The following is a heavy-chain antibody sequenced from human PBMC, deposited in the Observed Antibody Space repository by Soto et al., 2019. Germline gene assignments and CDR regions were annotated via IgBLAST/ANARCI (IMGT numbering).Heavy chain of an antibody. CDR1: GFTFSRYW. Sequence: GGSLRLSCAASGFTFSRYWMSCVRQAPRKGLEWVANIKQDGSEKYYVDSVKGRFTISRDNAKNSVYLQMKRLRDKDTAVYYCESEGHYPWFEPWGQGTLVTVST. CDR3: ESEGHYPWFEP. J-gene: IGHJ5*02. CDR2: IKQDGSEK. V-gene: IGHV3-7*03. D-gene: IGHD4-17*01.